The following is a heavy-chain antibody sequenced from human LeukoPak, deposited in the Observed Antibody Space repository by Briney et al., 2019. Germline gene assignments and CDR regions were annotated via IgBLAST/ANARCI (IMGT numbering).Heavy chain of an antibody. CDR1: GGSISSYY. J-gene: IGHJ2*01. CDR2: IYYSGST. Sequence: SETLSLTCTASGGSISSYYWSWIRQPPGKGLEWIGYIYYSGSTNYSPSLKSRLTISVDTSKNQFSLKLSSVTAADTAVYYCARTYGSSGLGYFDLWGRGTLVTVSS. V-gene: IGHV4-59*01. D-gene: IGHD6-13*01. CDR3: ARTYGSSGLGYFDL.